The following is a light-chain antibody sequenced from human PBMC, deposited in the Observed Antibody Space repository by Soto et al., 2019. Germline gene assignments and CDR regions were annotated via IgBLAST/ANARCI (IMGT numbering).Light chain of an antibody. J-gene: IGLJ1*01. CDR3: SSYPSRVTFV. V-gene: IGLV2-14*01. CDR1: RSDVGAYNY. Sequence: VQPQPASASGYPGESIAISCTGTRSDVGAYNYVSWYQQHPGKAPKLMISEVTNRPSGVSDRFSGSKSGNTASLTISGLQAQDEADSYCSSYPSRVTFVFGTGIKDTVL. CDR2: EVT.